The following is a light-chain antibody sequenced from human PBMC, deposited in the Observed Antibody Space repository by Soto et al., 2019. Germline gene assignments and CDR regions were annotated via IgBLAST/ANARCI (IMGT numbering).Light chain of an antibody. Sequence: EIVLTQSPATLSLSPGERATLSCRASQSVSNYLAWYQHKPGQAPSLLIYDASNRATGTPARFSGSMSGTDFSRTITCLEPEDFEIYYGQHRSDWPRTFGQGTRVEIK. J-gene: IGKJ1*01. CDR3: QHRSDWPRT. CDR2: DAS. CDR1: QSVSNY. V-gene: IGKV3-11*01.